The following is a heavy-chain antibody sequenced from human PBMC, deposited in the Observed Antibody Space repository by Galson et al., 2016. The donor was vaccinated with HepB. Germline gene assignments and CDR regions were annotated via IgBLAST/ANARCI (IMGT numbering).Heavy chain of an antibody. V-gene: IGHV3-23*01. D-gene: IGHD2-15*01. Sequence: SLRLSCAASGFSFSTYTMGWVRQAPGKGLEWVSTFDFHTGWTLYADSVKGLFTISRDTSKNTLYLQMNSLRVEDTAIYCCSKAYSGGSPYRAFDFRGQGTVVTVSP. J-gene: IGHJ3*01. CDR2: FDFHTGWT. CDR3: SKAYSGGSPYRAFDF. CDR1: GFSFSTYT.